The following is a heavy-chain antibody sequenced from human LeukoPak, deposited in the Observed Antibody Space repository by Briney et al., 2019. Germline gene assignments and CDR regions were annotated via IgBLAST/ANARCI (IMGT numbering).Heavy chain of an antibody. Sequence: ASVKVSCKASGYTFTSYGISWVRQAPGKGLECMGLISAYNGNTNYAQKLQGRGTMTTDTSKSKGYMELRSLKSDDTGVYYCARVNYILTARAFDIWGQGTMVTVSS. V-gene: IGHV1-18*04. D-gene: IGHD3-9*01. CDR3: ARVNYILTARAFDI. CDR2: ISAYNGNT. CDR1: GYTFTSYG. J-gene: IGHJ3*02.